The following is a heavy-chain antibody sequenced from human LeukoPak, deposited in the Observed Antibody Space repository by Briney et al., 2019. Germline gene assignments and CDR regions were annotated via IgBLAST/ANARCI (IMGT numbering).Heavy chain of an antibody. CDR3: ARGGPRPYSYGPIDY. V-gene: IGHV3-30-3*01. CDR2: ISYDGSNK. Sequence: QPGRSLRLSCAASGFTFSSYAMHWVRQAPGKGLEWVAVISYDGSNKYYADSVKGRFTISRDNSKNTLYLQMNSLRAEDTAVYYCARGGPRPYSYGPIDYWGQGTLVTVSS. D-gene: IGHD5-18*01. J-gene: IGHJ4*02. CDR1: GFTFSSYA.